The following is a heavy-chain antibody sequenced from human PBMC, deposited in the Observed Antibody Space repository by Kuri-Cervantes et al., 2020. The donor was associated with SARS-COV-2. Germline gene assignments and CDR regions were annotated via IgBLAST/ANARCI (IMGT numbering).Heavy chain of an antibody. CDR1: GFTFSGHW. J-gene: IGHJ4*02. V-gene: IGHV3-23*01. D-gene: IGHD2-8*01. Sequence: GESLKISCAASGFTFSGHWIHWVRQAPGKGLEWVSAISGSGGSTYYADSVKGRFTISRDNSKNTLYLQMNSLRAEDTAVYYCAKGYIVPSVWGQGTLVTVSS. CDR3: AKGYIVPSV. CDR2: ISGSGGST.